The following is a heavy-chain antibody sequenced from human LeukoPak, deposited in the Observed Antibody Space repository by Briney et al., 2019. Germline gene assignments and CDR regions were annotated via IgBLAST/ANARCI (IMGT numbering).Heavy chain of an antibody. CDR2: IYYSGST. J-gene: IGHJ4*02. CDR3: ARESASGSYYIFDY. Sequence: SETLSLTCTVSGGSISSSSYYRGWIRQPPGKGLEWIGSIYYSGSTYYNPSLKSRVTISVDTSKNQFSLKLSSVTAADTAVYYCARESASGSYYIFDYWGQGTLVTVSS. D-gene: IGHD1-26*01. V-gene: IGHV4-39*07. CDR1: GGSISSSSYY.